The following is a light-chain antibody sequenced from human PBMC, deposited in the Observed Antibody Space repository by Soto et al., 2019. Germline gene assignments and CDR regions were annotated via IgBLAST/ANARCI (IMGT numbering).Light chain of an antibody. Sequence: SYELTQPPSVSVAPGKTARITCGGNNIGSKSVHWYQQKPCQAPVLVIYYDSDRPSGIPVRFSGSNSGNTATLTISRVEDGDEADYYCQVWDSSSDHLVVFGGGTKLTVL. J-gene: IGLJ2*01. CDR1: NIGSKS. V-gene: IGLV3-21*04. CDR2: YDS. CDR3: QVWDSSSDHLVV.